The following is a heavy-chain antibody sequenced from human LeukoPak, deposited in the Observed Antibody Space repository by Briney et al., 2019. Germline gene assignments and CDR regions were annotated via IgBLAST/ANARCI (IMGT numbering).Heavy chain of an antibody. CDR2: IYYGGST. J-gene: IGHJ4*02. V-gene: IGHV4-59*01. CDR3: ATATPNIDYGIIEXXDY. D-gene: IGHD4-17*01. Sequence: SETLSLTCTVSGGSISSYYLNWIRQPPGKGLEWIGYIYYGGSTNYNPSLKSRVTISVDTSNNQFSLKLSSVAAADTAVYYCATATPNIDYGIIEXXDYXXXGXXVTVS. CDR1: GGSISSYY.